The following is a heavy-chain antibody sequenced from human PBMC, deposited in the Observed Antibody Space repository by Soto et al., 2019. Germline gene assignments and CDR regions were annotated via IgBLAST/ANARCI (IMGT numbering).Heavy chain of an antibody. Sequence: PGGSLRLSCAASGFTFSDHYMDWVRQAPGKGLEWVGRTRNKANSYTTEYAASVKGRFTISRDDSKNSLYLQMNSLKTEDTAVYYCARDGFGMTTAFYYGMDVWGQGTTVTVSS. CDR2: TRNKANSYTT. J-gene: IGHJ6*02. D-gene: IGHD4-17*01. V-gene: IGHV3-72*01. CDR3: ARDGFGMTTAFYYGMDV. CDR1: GFTFSDHY.